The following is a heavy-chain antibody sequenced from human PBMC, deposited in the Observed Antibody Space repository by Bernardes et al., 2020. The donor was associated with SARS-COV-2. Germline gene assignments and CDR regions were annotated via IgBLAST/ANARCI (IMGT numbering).Heavy chain of an antibody. CDR3: ARDLPPNDY. J-gene: IGHJ4*02. Sequence: GGSLRLSCEASGFTFNTFAMHWVRQAPGKGLDWVALMSFDSSNIHYADSVRGRFTISRDNSKNTLYLQMDSLRIEDTAVYYCARDLPPNDYWGQGTLVTVSS. CDR1: GFTFNTFA. CDR2: MSFDSSNI. V-gene: IGHV3-30-3*01.